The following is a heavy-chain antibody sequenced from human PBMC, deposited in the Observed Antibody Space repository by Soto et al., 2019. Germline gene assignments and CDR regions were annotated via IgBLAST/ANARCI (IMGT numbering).Heavy chain of an antibody. D-gene: IGHD3-10*01. V-gene: IGHV1-69*01. J-gene: IGHJ4*02. CDR1: GGIFSTYA. CDR3: ARDRDDYGSGNYYNRLDF. CDR2: SIPLFGTP. Sequence: QVQLVQSGAEVKKPGSSVKVSCKASGGIFSTYAISWLRQAPGQGLEWMGGSIPLFGTPNYAQRFQGRVTITADESTSTAYMELSRLSSEDTAVYYCARDRDDYGSGNYYNRLDFWGQGTLVTVSS.